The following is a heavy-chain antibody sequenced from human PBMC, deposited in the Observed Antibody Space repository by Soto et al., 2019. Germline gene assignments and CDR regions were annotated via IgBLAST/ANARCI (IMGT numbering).Heavy chain of an antibody. CDR3: ARCYLTIEAPNLTSYFYQ. V-gene: IGHV4-34*01. Sequence: PGKGLEWIGEINHSGSTHNNPSLKSRVTISVDTSKNQFSLKLSSVAAADRAVYYCARCYLTIEAPNLTSYFYQWGQGTAVTVS. CDR2: INHSGST. J-gene: IGHJ4*02. D-gene: IGHD6-6*01.